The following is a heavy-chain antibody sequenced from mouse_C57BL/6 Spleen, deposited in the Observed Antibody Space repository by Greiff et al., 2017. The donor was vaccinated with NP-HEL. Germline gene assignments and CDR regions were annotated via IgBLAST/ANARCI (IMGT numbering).Heavy chain of an antibody. CDR1: GYTFTSYW. V-gene: IGHV1-53*01. Sequence: QVQLKQPGTELVKPGASVKLSCKASGYTFTSYWMHWVKQRPGQGLEWIGNINPSNGGTNYNEKFKSKATLTVDKSSSTAYMQLSSLTSEDSAVYYGARGDEGLYAMDYWGQGTSVTVSS. J-gene: IGHJ4*01. CDR3: ARGDEGLYAMDY. D-gene: IGHD3-3*01. CDR2: INPSNGGT.